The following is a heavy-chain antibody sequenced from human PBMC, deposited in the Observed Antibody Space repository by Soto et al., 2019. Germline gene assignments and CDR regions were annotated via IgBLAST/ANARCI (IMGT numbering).Heavy chain of an antibody. CDR3: VRYCSGGSCPDAFDI. Sequence: GGSLRLSCVASGFTFSGSAMHWVRQASGKGLEWVGRIRSKANSDATAYGASVKGRFTISRDDSKNTAYLQMNSLKTEDTAVYYCVRYCSGGSCPDAFDIWGQGTMVTV. CDR2: IRSKANSDAT. J-gene: IGHJ3*02. CDR1: GFTFSGSA. D-gene: IGHD2-15*01. V-gene: IGHV3-73*01.